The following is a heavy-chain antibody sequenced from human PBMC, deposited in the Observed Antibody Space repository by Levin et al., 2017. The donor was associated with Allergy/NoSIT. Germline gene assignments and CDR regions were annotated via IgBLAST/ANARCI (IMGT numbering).Heavy chain of an antibody. J-gene: IGHJ6*04. CDR3: ARDRGITMVRGVLDV. D-gene: IGHD3-10*01. Sequence: SETLSLTCTVSGGSISSYYWSWIRQPPGKGLEWIGYIYYSGSTNYNPSLKSRVTISVDTSKNQFSLKLSSVTAADTAVYYCARDRGITMVRGVLDVWGKGTTVTVSS. CDR1: GGSISSYY. CDR2: IYYSGST. V-gene: IGHV4-59*01.